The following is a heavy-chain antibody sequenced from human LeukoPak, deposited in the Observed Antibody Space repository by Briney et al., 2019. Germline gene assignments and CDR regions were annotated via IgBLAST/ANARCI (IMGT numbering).Heavy chain of an antibody. CDR2: MYNNGNT. V-gene: IGHV3-53*01. Sequence: GGSLRLSCAASGLTVSSKYMSGVRQAPGKGLEWVSVMYNNGNTHYADSVKGRFTISRDNAKNTLYLQMNSLRPEDTAVYYCARVGGDRVAYWGQGTLVTVSS. D-gene: IGHD4-17*01. CDR1: GLTVSSKY. J-gene: IGHJ4*02. CDR3: ARVGGDRVAY.